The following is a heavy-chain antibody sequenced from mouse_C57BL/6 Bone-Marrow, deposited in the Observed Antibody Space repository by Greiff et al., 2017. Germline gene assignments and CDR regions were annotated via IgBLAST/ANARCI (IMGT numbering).Heavy chain of an antibody. Sequence: EVQVVESGGGLVQPKGSLKLSCAASGFSFNTYAMNWVRQAPGKGLEWVARIRSKSNNYATYYADSVKDRFTISRDDSESMLYLQMNNLKTEDTAMYYCVRQGYGSSHWYFDVWGTGTTVTVSS. V-gene: IGHV10-1*01. CDR2: IRSKSNNYAT. CDR3: VRQGYGSSHWYFDV. CDR1: GFSFNTYA. J-gene: IGHJ1*03. D-gene: IGHD1-1*01.